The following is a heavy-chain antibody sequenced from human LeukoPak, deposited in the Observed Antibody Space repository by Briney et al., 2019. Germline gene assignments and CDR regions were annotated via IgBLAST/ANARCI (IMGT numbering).Heavy chain of an antibody. CDR2: IYTSRST. V-gene: IGHV4-4*09. Sequence: SETLSLTCTVSGGPISSHYWSWLRQPPGKGLERIGYIYTSRSTNYNPSLKSRVTISVDPSKNQFSLKLSSVTAADTAVYYCARHARGSGPTAGYYMDVWGKGTTVTVSS. D-gene: IGHD2-15*01. CDR3: ARHARGSGPTAGYYMDV. J-gene: IGHJ6*03. CDR1: GGPISSHY.